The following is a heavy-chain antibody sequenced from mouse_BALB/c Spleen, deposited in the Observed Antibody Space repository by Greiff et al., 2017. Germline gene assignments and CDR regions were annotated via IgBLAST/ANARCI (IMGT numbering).Heavy chain of an antibody. CDR3: ARYSALELRYRYYAMDY. Sequence: QVQLQQPGAELVMPGASVKMSCKASGYTFTDYWMHWVKQRPGQGLEWIGAIDTSDSYTSYNQKFKGKATLTVDESSSTAYMQLSSLTSEDSAVYYCARYSALELRYRYYAMDYWGQGTSVTVSS. D-gene: IGHD1-1*01. V-gene: IGHV1-69*01. CDR1: GYTFTDYW. J-gene: IGHJ4*01. CDR2: IDTSDSYT.